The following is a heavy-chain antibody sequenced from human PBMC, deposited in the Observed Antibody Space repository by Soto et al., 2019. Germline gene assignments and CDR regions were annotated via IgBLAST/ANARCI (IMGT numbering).Heavy chain of an antibody. CDR2: IYYSGST. CDR3: ARRGTYCSGGSCYSGAFDI. Sequence: SETLSLTCTVSGGSISSSSYYWGWIRQPPGKGLEWIGSIYYSGSTYYNPSLKSRVTISVDTSKNQFSLKLSSVTAADTAVYYCARRGTYCSGGSCYSGAFDIWGQGIMVTVSS. CDR1: GGSISSSSYY. D-gene: IGHD2-15*01. J-gene: IGHJ3*02. V-gene: IGHV4-39*01.